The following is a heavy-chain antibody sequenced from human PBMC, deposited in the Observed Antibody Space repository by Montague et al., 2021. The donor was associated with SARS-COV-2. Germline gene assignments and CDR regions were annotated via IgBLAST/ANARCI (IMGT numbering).Heavy chain of an antibody. D-gene: IGHD2-2*01. CDR3: ARGVRGSGTRSL. V-gene: IGHV3-21*01. J-gene: IGHJ4*02. CDR2: ISSSSSYI. Sequence: SLRLSCAASGFTFSSYGMNWVRQAPGKGLEWVSSISSSSSYIYYADSVKGRFTISRDNAKNSLYLQMNSLRAEGTAVYYCARGVRGSGTRSLWGQGTLVTVSS. CDR1: GFTFSSYG.